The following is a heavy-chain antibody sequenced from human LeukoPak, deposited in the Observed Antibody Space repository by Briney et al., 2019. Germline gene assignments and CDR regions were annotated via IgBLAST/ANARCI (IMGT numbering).Heavy chain of an antibody. V-gene: IGHV3-48*03. Sequence: PGGSLRLSCAASGFTFRSYEMNWVRQAPGKGLEWVSYISSSGSTKHYADSVKGRFTISRDNAKDSLYLRMNSLRAEDTAVYYCARLGSSRGTSMAYFDLWGRGTLVTVSS. CDR3: ARLGSSRGTSMAYFDL. J-gene: IGHJ2*01. D-gene: IGHD1-26*01. CDR2: ISSSGSTK. CDR1: GFTFRSYE.